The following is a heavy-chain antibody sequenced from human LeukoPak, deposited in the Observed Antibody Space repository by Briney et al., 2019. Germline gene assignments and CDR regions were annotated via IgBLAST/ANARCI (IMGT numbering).Heavy chain of an antibody. CDR2: IDYSWST. V-gene: IGHV4-59*01. CDR3: ARGAASATGDWFDP. J-gene: IGHJ5*02. CDR1: GGSISSYY. D-gene: IGHD6-13*01. Sequence: SETLSLTCIVSGGSISSYYWSWIRQPPGKGLEWIGCIDYSWSTKYNPSLKSRVTIPVDTSKNQFSLRLSSVTAADTAVYYCARGAASATGDWFDPWGQGTLVTVSS.